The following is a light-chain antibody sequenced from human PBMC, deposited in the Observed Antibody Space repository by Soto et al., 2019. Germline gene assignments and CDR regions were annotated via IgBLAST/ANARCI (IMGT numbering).Light chain of an antibody. J-gene: IGKJ4*01. V-gene: IGKV3-11*01. CDR1: QSVVAN. CDR3: QQRSNWPLT. CDR2: DAS. Sequence: TQSPATLSVSPGERATLSCVAGQSVVANLVWYQHKPGQGPRLLIYDASNRATGIPARFSGGGSGTDFTLTISSLEPEDFAVYYCQQRSNWPLTFGGGTKVDIK.